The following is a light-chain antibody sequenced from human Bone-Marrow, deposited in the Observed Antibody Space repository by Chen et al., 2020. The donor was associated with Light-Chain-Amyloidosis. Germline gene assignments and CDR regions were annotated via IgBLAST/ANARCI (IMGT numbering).Light chain of an antibody. CDR1: DLPTKY. J-gene: IGLJ2*01. V-gene: IGLV3-25*03. Sequence: YELTQPPSVAVSPGQTARITCSGDDLPTKYAYWYQQKPGQAPVLVIHRDTERPSGISERFSGSSSGTTATLTISGVQAEDEADYRCQSADSSGTYEVIFGGGTKLTVL. CDR3: QSADSSGTYEVI. CDR2: RDT.